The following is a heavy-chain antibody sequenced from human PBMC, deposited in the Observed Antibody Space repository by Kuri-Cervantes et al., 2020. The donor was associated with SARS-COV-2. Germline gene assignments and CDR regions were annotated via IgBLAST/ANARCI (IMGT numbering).Heavy chain of an antibody. CDR1: GYTFSDYY. CDR3: ARGMVRGIIQYYYYPMDV. Sequence: ASVKVSCKASGYTFSDYYIYWVRQAPGQGLEWMGWINPNSGGTNYAQKFQGWVTMTRDTSINTAYMELSKLRSDDMAVYYCARGMVRGIIQYYYYPMDVRGQGTTVTVSS. CDR2: INPNSGGT. V-gene: IGHV1-2*04. D-gene: IGHD3-10*01. J-gene: IGHJ6*02.